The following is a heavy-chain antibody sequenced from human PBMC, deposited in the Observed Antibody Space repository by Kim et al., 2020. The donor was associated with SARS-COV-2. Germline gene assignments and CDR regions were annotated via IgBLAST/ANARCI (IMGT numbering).Heavy chain of an antibody. J-gene: IGHJ3*02. CDR1: GFTFGDFA. V-gene: IGHV3-9*01. Sequence: GGSLRLSCGASGFTFGDFAMHWVRQVPGKGLEWVSGISWNSGGLGNAYCVKGRVSISRHNAENSLYVQMNRQRAENTATSYCAKDLVSWSLRAFHIVGQG. CDR3: AKDLVSWSLRAFHI. CDR2: ISWNSGGL.